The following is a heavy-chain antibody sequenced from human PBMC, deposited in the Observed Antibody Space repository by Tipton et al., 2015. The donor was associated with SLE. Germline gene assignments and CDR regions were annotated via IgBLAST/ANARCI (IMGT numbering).Heavy chain of an antibody. CDR2: ISYSGST. CDR3: ARHSYYYGSSGYQGGMFDP. Sequence: TLSLTCSISGYFISSGYYWGWIRQPPGKGLEWIGYISYSGSTNYSPSLKSRVTISLDTSKTQFSLKLSSVTAAATAVYYCARHSYYYGSSGYQGGMFDPWGEGTLVSVSS. J-gene: IGHJ5*02. V-gene: IGHV4-28*01. D-gene: IGHD3-22*01. CDR1: GYFISSGYY.